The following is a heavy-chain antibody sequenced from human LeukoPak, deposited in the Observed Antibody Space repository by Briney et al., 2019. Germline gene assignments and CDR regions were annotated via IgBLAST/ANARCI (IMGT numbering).Heavy chain of an antibody. CDR3: AKGDNSGWFLSPFDS. CDR2: LSDVGSPT. Sequence: GGSLRLSCAAPGFTFRGYAMRWVRQAPGKGLEWVAGLSDVGSPTYYADSVEGRFTVSRDNSKNTLYLQMNSLRADDTAVYYCAKGDNSGWFLSPFDSWGQGTLVTVSS. J-gene: IGHJ4*02. D-gene: IGHD6-19*01. CDR1: GFTFRGYA. V-gene: IGHV3-23*01.